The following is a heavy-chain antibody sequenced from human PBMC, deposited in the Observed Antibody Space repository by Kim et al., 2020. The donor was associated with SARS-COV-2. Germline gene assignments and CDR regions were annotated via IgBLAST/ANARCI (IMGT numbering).Heavy chain of an antibody. D-gene: IGHD3-10*01. V-gene: IGHV1-3*01. CDR2: SNAGNGNT. CDR1: GYTFTSYA. J-gene: IGHJ4*02. Sequence: ASVKVSCKASGYTFTSYAMHWVRQAPGQRLEWMGWSNAGNGNTKYSQKFQGRVTITRDTSASTAYMELSSLRSEDTAVYYCARDRGWFRVGDGIEILYYFDYWGQGTLVTVSS. CDR3: ARDRGWFRVGDGIEILYYFDY.